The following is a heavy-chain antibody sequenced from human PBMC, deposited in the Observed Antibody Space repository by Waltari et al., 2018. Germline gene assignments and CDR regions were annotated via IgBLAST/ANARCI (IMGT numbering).Heavy chain of an antibody. J-gene: IGHJ6*02. D-gene: IGHD6-13*01. CDR1: GFTFSSYG. CDR2: IWYDGSNK. V-gene: IGHV3-33*01. Sequence: QVQLVESGGGVVQPGRSLRLSCAASGFTFSSYGMHWVRQAPGKGLEWVAVIWYDGSNKYYADSVKGRFTISRDNSKNTLYLQMNSLRAEDTAVYYCARDGDSSSWSGVDGMDVWGQGP. CDR3: ARDGDSSSWSGVDGMDV.